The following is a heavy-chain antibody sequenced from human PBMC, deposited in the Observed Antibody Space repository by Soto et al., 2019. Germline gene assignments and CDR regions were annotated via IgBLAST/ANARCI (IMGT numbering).Heavy chain of an antibody. D-gene: IGHD2-15*01. CDR3: ARDVPGSGVPVWDY. CDR2: ISAYNGNT. J-gene: IGHJ4*02. V-gene: IGHV1-18*04. Sequence: QIQLVQSGAEMKKPGASVKVSCKPSGYTFTHYGVSWLRQAPGQGLEWMGWISAYNGNTDYAHKFQGRVALTTDTSTSTAYMELRGLIPDDTAIYYCARDVPGSGVPVWDYWGQGTLVTVSS. CDR1: GYTFTHYG.